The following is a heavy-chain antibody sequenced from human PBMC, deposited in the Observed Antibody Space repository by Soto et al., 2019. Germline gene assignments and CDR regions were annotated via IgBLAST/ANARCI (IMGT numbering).Heavy chain of an antibody. CDR3: ASREGAVTKYYYGMDV. J-gene: IGHJ6*02. CDR1: GYTFTGYY. CDR2: INPNSAGT. Sequence: ASVKVSCKASGYTFTGYYMHWVRQAPGQGLEWMGWINPNSAGTNYAQKIQGRVTMTRDTSISTAYMELSRLRSDDTAVYYCASREGAVTKYYYGMDVWGQGTTVTVSS. D-gene: IGHD4-17*01. V-gene: IGHV1-2*02.